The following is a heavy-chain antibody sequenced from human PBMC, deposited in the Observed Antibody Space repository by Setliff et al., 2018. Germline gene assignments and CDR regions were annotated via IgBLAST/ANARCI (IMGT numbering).Heavy chain of an antibody. CDR3: ARHFRSSKVQFLEYLTDYYFDS. CDR1: GGSISSSNYY. Sequence: KASETLSLTCTVSGGSISSSNYYWGWIRQPPGEGLEWIGSIYHRGSTYYNPSLKSRVTISVDTSNNHFSLKLSSVTAADTAVYYCARHFRSSKVQFLEYLTDYYFDSWGQGTLVTVSS. J-gene: IGHJ4*02. D-gene: IGHD3-3*01. V-gene: IGHV4-39*01. CDR2: IYHRGST.